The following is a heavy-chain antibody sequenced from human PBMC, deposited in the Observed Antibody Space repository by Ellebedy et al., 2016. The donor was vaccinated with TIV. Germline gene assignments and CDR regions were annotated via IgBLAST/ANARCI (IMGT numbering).Heavy chain of an antibody. Sequence: SETLSLTCTVSGGSISSYYWSWIRQPPGKGLEWIGYIYYSGSTNYNPSLKSRVTISVDTSKNQFSLKLSSVTAADTAVYYCARDLGGGMDVWGQGTTVTVSS. D-gene: IGHD3-16*01. J-gene: IGHJ6*02. CDR1: GGSISSYY. V-gene: IGHV4-59*01. CDR2: IYYSGST. CDR3: ARDLGGGMDV.